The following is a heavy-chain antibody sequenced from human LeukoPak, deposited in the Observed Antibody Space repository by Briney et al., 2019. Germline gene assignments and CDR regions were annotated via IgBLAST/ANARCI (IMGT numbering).Heavy chain of an antibody. CDR3: AAWGVVYGGNFDYSDY. Sequence: SETLSLTCTLSRGSIMTTHWWSWVRQPPGKGLEWIGEIYHTGTTNYSPSLKSRLTISVDQSSNQFSLRLSSVTAADTATYYCAAWGVVYGGNFDYSDYWGQGTLVTVSS. CDR1: RGSIMTTHW. V-gene: IGHV4-4*02. CDR2: IYHTGTT. J-gene: IGHJ4*02. D-gene: IGHD4-23*01.